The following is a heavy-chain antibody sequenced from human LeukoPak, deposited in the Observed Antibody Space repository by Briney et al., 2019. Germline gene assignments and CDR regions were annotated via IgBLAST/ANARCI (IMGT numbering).Heavy chain of an antibody. CDR3: ARGKWGTRTTPLDY. Sequence: PGGSLRLSCAASGFSFNSDWMDWVRQAPGKGLEWVANIKHDESEKNYLDSVKGRFTISRDNAQNSLYLQMDSLRAEDTAVYYCARGKWGTRTTPLDYWGQGTLVTVSS. V-gene: IGHV3-7*01. CDR2: IKHDESEK. D-gene: IGHD1/OR15-1a*01. J-gene: IGHJ4*02. CDR1: GFSFNSDW.